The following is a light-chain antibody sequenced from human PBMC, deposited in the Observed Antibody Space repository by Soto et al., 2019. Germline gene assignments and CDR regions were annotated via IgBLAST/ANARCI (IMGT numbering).Light chain of an antibody. Sequence: QSALTQPASVSGSPGQSITISCTGTNSDVGTYKPVSWYQQYPGKAPKVIIYDDTKRPSGVSSRFSGSKSGNTASLTISGLHAEDEADYYCCSFAGSSTSFGGGTKLTVL. J-gene: IGLJ3*02. CDR2: DDT. CDR1: NSDVGTYKP. V-gene: IGLV2-23*01. CDR3: CSFAGSSTS.